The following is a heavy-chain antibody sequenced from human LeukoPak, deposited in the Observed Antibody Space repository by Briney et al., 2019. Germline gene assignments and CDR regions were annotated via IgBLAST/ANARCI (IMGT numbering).Heavy chain of an antibody. V-gene: IGHV1-18*01. Sequence: ASVTVSFKASGYTFTIYGISWVRQAPGQGLEWMGWISAYNGNTNYAQKLQGRVTITTDTSTSTAYMELRSLRSDDTAVYYCARDPYCSSTSCFNWFDPWGQGTPVTISS. CDR2: ISAYNGNT. CDR1: GYTFTIYG. CDR3: ARDPYCSSTSCFNWFDP. J-gene: IGHJ5*02. D-gene: IGHD2-2*01.